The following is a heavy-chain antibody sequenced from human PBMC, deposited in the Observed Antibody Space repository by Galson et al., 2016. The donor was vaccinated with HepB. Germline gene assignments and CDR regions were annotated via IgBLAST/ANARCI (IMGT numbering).Heavy chain of an antibody. D-gene: IGHD5-18*01. Sequence: SLRLSCAASGFTFSDYYMSWIRQAPGKGLEWVSYISSSGSTIYYADSVKGRFTISRDNAKNSLYLQMNSLRAEDTAVYYCARKLRGYSSYLDVWGKGTTVIVSS. V-gene: IGHV3-11*01. CDR3: ARKLRGYSSYLDV. CDR2: ISSSGSTI. J-gene: IGHJ6*03. CDR1: GFTFSDYY.